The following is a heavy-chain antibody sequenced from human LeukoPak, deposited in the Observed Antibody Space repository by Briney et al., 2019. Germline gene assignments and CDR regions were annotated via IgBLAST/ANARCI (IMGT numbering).Heavy chain of an antibody. D-gene: IGHD3-10*01. J-gene: IGHJ4*02. CDR3: AIAVRGVIIGFLDY. CDR1: GFTFSSYA. V-gene: IGHV3-23*01. Sequence: GGSLRLSCVASGFTFSSYAMSWVRQAPGKGLEWVSAISDSGGSTYYADSVKGRFTISRDNSKNTLYLQMNSLRAEDTAVYYCAIAVRGVIIGFLDYWGQGTLVTVSS. CDR2: ISDSGGST.